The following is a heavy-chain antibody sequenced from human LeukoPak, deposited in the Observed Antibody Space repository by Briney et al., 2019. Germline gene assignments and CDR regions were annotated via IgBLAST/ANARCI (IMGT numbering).Heavy chain of an antibody. Sequence: ASVKVSCKASGYTFTGYYMHWVRQAPGQGLEWMGWINPNSGGTNYAQKFQGRVTMTRDTSISTAYMELSRLRSDDTAVYYCARDYHDSSGYYYVFDYWGQGTLVTVSS. CDR1: GYTFTGYY. D-gene: IGHD3-22*01. CDR2: INPNSGGT. CDR3: ARDYHDSSGYYYVFDY. J-gene: IGHJ4*02. V-gene: IGHV1-2*02.